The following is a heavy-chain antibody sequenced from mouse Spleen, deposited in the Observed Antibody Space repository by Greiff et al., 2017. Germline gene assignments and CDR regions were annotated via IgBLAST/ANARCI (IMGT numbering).Heavy chain of an antibody. Sequence: VKLVESGAELARPGASVKMSCKASGYTFTSYTMHWVKQRPGQGLEWIGYINPSSGYTKYNQKFKDKATLTADKSSSTAYMQLSSLTSEDSAVYYCAKARFAWFAYWGQGTLVTVSA. CDR3: AKARFAWFAY. J-gene: IGHJ3*01. CDR2: INPSSGYT. V-gene: IGHV1-4*01. CDR1: GYTFTSYT.